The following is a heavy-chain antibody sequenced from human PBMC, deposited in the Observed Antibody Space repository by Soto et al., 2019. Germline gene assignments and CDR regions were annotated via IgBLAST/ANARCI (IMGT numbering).Heavy chain of an antibody. CDR1: GGSINSYY. V-gene: IGHV4-59*08. CDR3: ARHAPGGPFDS. J-gene: IGHJ4*02. Sequence: QVQLQESGPGLVKPSETLSLTCTVSGGSINSYYWSWIRQSPGKGLEWIGYIFYSGNTNYNPSLNSRVTSSVDPSKNQFSLKLTSVTAADTAVYYCARHAPGGPFDSWGQGTLVTVSS. CDR2: IFYSGNT.